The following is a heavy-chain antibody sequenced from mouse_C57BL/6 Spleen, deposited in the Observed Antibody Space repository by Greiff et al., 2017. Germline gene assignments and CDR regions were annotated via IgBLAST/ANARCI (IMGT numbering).Heavy chain of an antibody. J-gene: IGHJ3*01. CDR1: GYTFTDYY. CDR3: ATYGYDGAY. D-gene: IGHD2-2*01. CDR2: INPNNGGT. V-gene: IGHV1-26*01. Sequence: EVQLQQSGPELVKPGASVKISCKASGYTFTDYYMNWVKQSPGKSLEWIGDINPNNGGTSYNQKFKGKAILTVDKSSSTAYMELRSLTSEDSAVYYCATYGYDGAYWGQGTLVTVSA.